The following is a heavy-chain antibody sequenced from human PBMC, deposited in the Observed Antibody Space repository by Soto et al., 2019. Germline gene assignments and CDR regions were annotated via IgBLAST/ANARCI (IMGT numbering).Heavy chain of an antibody. CDR1: GYTFTSYG. CDR3: ARDTAAAGIFDY. D-gene: IGHD6-13*01. Sequence: ASVKVSCKASGYTFTSYGISLVRQAPGQGLEWMGWISAYNGNTNYAQKLQGRVTMTTDTSTSTAYMELRSLRSDDTAVYYCARDTAAAGIFDYWGQGTLVTVSS. CDR2: ISAYNGNT. J-gene: IGHJ4*02. V-gene: IGHV1-18*01.